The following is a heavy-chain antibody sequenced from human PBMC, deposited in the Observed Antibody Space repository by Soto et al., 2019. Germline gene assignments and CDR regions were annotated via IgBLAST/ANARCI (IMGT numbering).Heavy chain of an antibody. V-gene: IGHV4-34*01. CDR1: GGSFSGYY. Sequence: PSETLSLTCAVYGGSFSGYYWSWIRQPPGKGLEWIGEINHSGSTNYNPSLKSRVTISVDTSKNQFSLKLSSVTAADTAVYYCARGSVVVTAISYYYYYYGMDVWGQGTTVTV. D-gene: IGHD2-21*02. J-gene: IGHJ6*02. CDR2: INHSGST. CDR3: ARGSVVVTAISYYYYYYGMDV.